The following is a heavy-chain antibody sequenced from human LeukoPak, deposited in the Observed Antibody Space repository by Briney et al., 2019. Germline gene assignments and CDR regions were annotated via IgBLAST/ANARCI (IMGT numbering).Heavy chain of an antibody. J-gene: IGHJ4*02. CDR2: INEGGSSA. CDR3: AREGTQPTFDY. Sequence: GGSLRLSCAASGYTFSTYWMHWVRQVPGKGLVWVSRINEGGSSASYAESVRGRFTISRDNAKNTLYLQMNSLRAEDTAVYYCAREGTQPTFDYWGQGTLVTVSS. D-gene: IGHD6-13*01. CDR1: GYTFSTYW. V-gene: IGHV3-74*01.